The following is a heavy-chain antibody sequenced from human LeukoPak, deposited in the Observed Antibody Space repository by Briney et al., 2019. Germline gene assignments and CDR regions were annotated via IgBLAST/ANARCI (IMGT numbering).Heavy chain of an antibody. CDR2: ISSSSSYI. Sequence: GGSLRLSCAASGFTFSSYSMNWVRQAPGKGLEWVSSISSSSSYIYYADPVKGRFTISRDNAKNSLYLQMNSLRAEDTAVYYCARDLDEVDAFDIWGQGTMVTVSS. D-gene: IGHD3-9*01. J-gene: IGHJ3*02. V-gene: IGHV3-21*01. CDR3: ARDLDEVDAFDI. CDR1: GFTFSSYS.